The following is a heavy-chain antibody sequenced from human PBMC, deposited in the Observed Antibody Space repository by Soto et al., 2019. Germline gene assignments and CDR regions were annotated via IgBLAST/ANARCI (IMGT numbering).Heavy chain of an antibody. CDR2: ISGSGDNT. Sequence: EVQLLESGGGLVQPGGSLRLSCAASGFTFSNYAMTWVRQAPGKGLEWVSTISGSGDNTYYADSVRGRFTISRDNSKNTLYLQMNSLRADDTAVYYCAKQPLAARHTDYWGQGTLVTVSS. CDR3: AKQPLAARHTDY. D-gene: IGHD6-6*01. J-gene: IGHJ4*02. CDR1: GFTFSNYA. V-gene: IGHV3-23*01.